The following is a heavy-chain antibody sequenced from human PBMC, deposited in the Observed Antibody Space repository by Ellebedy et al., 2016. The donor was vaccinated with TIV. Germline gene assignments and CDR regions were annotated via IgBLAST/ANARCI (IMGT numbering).Heavy chain of an antibody. J-gene: IGHJ6*02. D-gene: IGHD7-27*01. CDR1: GYTFTSYG. V-gene: IGHV1-18*04. CDR2: ISAYNGNT. CDR3: GRELGMGRGAMDV. Sequence: AASVKVSCKASGYTFTSYGISWVRQAPGQGLEWLGWISAYNGNTHYAQKFQGRASLNTDASTNTVHLELMSLKFDETAVYYCGRELGMGRGAMDVWGQGTTVTVSS.